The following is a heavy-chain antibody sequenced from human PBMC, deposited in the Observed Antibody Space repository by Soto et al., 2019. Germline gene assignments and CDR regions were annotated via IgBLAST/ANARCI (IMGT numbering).Heavy chain of an antibody. CDR3: AKEFYYDASGQYSDLYFDS. CDR1: GVSVTGYA. D-gene: IGHD3-22*01. V-gene: IGHV3-23*01. J-gene: IGHJ4*02. Sequence: ESLLLSGAASGVSVTGYAMSWVRQGPPHVLEWVSSISTRGGRTYYADSVKGRFLISRDNSANAVYLDLDNLRAEDTGIYYRAKEFYYDASGQYSDLYFDSWGQGAIVNLSS. CDR2: ISTRGGRT.